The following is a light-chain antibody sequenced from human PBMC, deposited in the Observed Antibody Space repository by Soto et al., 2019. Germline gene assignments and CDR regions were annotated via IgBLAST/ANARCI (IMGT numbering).Light chain of an antibody. J-gene: IGLJ2*01. V-gene: IGLV2-14*01. CDR3: SSYTSSSTLVV. CDR1: SSDVGGYNY. CDR2: DVS. Sequence: QSALTQPASVSGSPGQSITISCTGTSSDVGGYNYVSWYQQHPGKAPKLMIYDVSNRPSGVSNRFSGSKSGNTASLTISGLQAEDEADYYCSSYTSSSTLVVFGGETKFTVL.